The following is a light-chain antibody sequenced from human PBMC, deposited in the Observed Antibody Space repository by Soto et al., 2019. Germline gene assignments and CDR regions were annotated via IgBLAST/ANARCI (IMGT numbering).Light chain of an antibody. V-gene: IGLV1-44*01. CDR3: AAWDDNLNGPL. Sequence: QSVLTQPPSLSGTPGQRVTISCYGSNSNIGRYPVNWYQHFPGTAPKILIYSDDERPSGVPDRFSGSKSGTSASLAISGLQSEDEAEYYCAAWDDNLNGPLFGGGTKLTVL. CDR1: NSNIGRYP. J-gene: IGLJ3*02. CDR2: SDD.